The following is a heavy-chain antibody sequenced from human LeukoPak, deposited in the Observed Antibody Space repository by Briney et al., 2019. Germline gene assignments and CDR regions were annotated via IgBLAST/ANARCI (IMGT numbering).Heavy chain of an antibody. Sequence: ASVKVSCKASEYTFTSYDINWVRQATGQGLEWMGWMNPNSGNTVYAQKFQGRVTMTRDTSISTAYMELSSLRSEDTAMYYCANQIDLKQQLAQRPVDYWGQGTLVTVSS. CDR1: EYTFTSYD. CDR3: ANQIDLKQQLAQRPVDY. CDR2: MNPNSGNT. V-gene: IGHV1-8*01. D-gene: IGHD6-13*01. J-gene: IGHJ4*02.